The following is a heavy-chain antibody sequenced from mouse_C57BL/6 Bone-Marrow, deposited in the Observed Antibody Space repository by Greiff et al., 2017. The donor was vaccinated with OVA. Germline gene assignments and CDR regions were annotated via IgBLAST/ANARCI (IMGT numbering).Heavy chain of an antibody. CDR2: IDPNSGGT. CDR3: ARSRYDANYCDF. Sequence: VQLQQPGAELVKPGASVKLSCKASGYTFTSYWMHWVKQRPGRGLGWIGRIDPNSGGTKYNEQVKSKATLTVDKPASTADRQLSSLTSEDSAVYYCARSRYDANYCDFWGQGTTLTVSS. CDR1: GYTFTSYW. D-gene: IGHD2-12*01. J-gene: IGHJ2*01. V-gene: IGHV1-72*01.